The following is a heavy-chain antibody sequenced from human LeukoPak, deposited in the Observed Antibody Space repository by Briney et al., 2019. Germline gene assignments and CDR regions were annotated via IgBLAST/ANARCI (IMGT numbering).Heavy chain of an antibody. CDR1: GFTFTSYG. CDR3: ARDEGIALVAPDY. V-gene: IGHV1-18*01. D-gene: IGHD6-13*01. J-gene: IGHJ4*02. CDR2: ISAYNGNT. Sequence: ASVKVSCKASGFTFTSYGYSWVRQAPGQGLEWMGWISAYNGNTNYAQKIQGRVTMTTDTSTNTAYMELRSLRSDDTAVYYCARDEGIALVAPDYWGQGTLVIVSS.